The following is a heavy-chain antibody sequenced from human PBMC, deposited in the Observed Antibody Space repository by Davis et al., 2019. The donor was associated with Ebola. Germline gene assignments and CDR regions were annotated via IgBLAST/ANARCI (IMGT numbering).Heavy chain of an antibody. CDR2: ISGSGGST. J-gene: IGHJ6*02. CDR3: ATARGVTHYYYYGMDV. Sequence: PGGSLRLSCAASGFTFSSYAMSWVRQAPGKGLEWVSAISGSGGSTYYADSVKGRFTISRDNSKNTLYLQMNSLRAEDTAVYYCATARGVTHYYYYGMDVWGQGTTVTVSS. V-gene: IGHV3-23*01. D-gene: IGHD2-21*02. CDR1: GFTFSSYA.